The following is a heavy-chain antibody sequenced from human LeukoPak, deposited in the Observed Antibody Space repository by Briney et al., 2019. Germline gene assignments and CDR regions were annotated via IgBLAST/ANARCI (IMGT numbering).Heavy chain of an antibody. CDR1: GFTFSSYG. D-gene: IGHD3-3*01. Sequence: GGSLRLSCAASGFTFSSYGMHWVRQAPGKGLEWVAVISYDGSNKYYADSVKGRFTISRDNSKNTLYLQMSSLRAEDTAVYYCAKNVLRFLEWLFDYWGQGTLVTVSS. J-gene: IGHJ4*02. CDR3: AKNVLRFLEWLFDY. V-gene: IGHV3-30*18. CDR2: ISYDGSNK.